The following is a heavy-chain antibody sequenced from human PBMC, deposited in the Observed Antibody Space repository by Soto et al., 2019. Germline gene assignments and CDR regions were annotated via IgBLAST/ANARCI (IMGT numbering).Heavy chain of an antibody. CDR2: IYYTGNT. J-gene: IGHJ4*02. CDR3: ARATYDSSTYYLHY. CDR1: GASISGGDYY. V-gene: IGHV4-30-4*01. D-gene: IGHD3-22*01. Sequence: QVQLQESGPGLVKPSQTLSLTCTVSGASISGGDYYWTWIRQPPGKGLEWIGSIYYTGNTYSNPSLESRLSISVDPSNNQFALRLTSVTAPDTAIYYCARATYDSSTYYLHYWGQGTLVTVSS.